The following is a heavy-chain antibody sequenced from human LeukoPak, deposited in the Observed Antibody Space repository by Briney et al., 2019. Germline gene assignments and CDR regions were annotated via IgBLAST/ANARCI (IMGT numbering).Heavy chain of an antibody. V-gene: IGHV4-34*01. CDR3: ARVESSGGWFDP. Sequence: SETLSLTCAVYGGSFSGYYWSWIRQPPGKGLEWIGEINHSGSTNYNPSLKSRVTISVDTSKNQFSLKLSSVTAADTAVYYCARVESSGGWFDPWGQGTLVTVSS. CDR2: INHSGST. CDR1: GGSFSGYY. J-gene: IGHJ5*02. D-gene: IGHD3-22*01.